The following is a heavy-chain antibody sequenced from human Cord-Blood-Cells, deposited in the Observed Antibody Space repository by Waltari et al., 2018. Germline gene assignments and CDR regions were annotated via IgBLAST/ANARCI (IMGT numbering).Heavy chain of an antibody. J-gene: IGHJ3*02. CDR2: ISSSGSTI. CDR1: GFTFSSYE. Sequence: EVQLVESGGGLVQPGGSLRLSCAASGFTFSSYEMNWVRQAPGKGLEWVSYISSSGSTIYDADSVKGRFTISRDNAKNSLYLQMNSLRAEDTAVYYCARDWGSYYGSGSYAFDIWGQGTMVTVSS. CDR3: ARDWGSYYGSGSYAFDI. V-gene: IGHV3-48*03. D-gene: IGHD3-10*01.